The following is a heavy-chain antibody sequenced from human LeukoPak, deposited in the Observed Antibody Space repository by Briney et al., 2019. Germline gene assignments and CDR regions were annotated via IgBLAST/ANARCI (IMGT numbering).Heavy chain of an antibody. CDR1: GGSFSGYY. CDR2: INHSGST. J-gene: IGHJ4*02. D-gene: IGHD1-26*01. Sequence: SETLSLTCAVYGGSFSGYYWSWIRQPPPKGLEWIGEINHSGSTNYNPSLKSRVTISVDTSKNQFSLKLSSVTAADTAVYYCASYNRWELRTFDYWGQGTLVTVSS. V-gene: IGHV4-34*01. CDR3: ASYNRWELRTFDY.